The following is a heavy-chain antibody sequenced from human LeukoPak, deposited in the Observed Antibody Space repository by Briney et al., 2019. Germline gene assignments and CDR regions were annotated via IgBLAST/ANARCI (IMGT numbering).Heavy chain of an antibody. J-gene: IGHJ3*02. Sequence: SETLSLTCTVSGGXISRNYWSWIRQPPGKGLEWVAYIDYSGSTNYSPSLKSRLTISMDASKNQFSLNLSSVTAADTAVYYCARDRRRELLHAFDIWGQGTMVTVSS. CDR3: ARDRRRELLHAFDI. D-gene: IGHD1-26*01. V-gene: IGHV4-59*01. CDR2: IDYSGST. CDR1: GGXISRNY.